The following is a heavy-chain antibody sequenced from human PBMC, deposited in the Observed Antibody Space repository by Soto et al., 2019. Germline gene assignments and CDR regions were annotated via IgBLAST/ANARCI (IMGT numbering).Heavy chain of an antibody. V-gene: IGHV3-23*01. CDR2: VPYTGALT. Sequence: EVQLLEAGGGLVQPGGSLRLSCTASGFNFGNYAMGWARQAPGKGPGWLSILAVPYTGALTYYADSVAGWLTVSRDDSMTTLYLELNSLRAEDTAVYYCAKDWGRIAVAGWTDWGPGTLVTVSS. CDR1: GFNFGNYA. J-gene: IGHJ4*02. D-gene: IGHD6-19*01. CDR3: AKDWGRIAVAGWTD.